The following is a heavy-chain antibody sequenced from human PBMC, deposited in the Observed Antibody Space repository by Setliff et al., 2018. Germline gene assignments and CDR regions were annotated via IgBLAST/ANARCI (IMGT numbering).Heavy chain of an antibody. D-gene: IGHD1-1*01. V-gene: IGHV4-39*01. CDR1: GGSISSGGYY. CDR3: ARTGTYRYFDH. Sequence: SETLSLTCTVSGGSISSGGYYWSWIRQHPGKGLEWIGRIHYRGTTYSNASLASRLTISVDTAKNQFSPKLTSVTAADTAVYYCARTGTYRYFDHWGQGTLVTVSS. CDR2: IHYRGTT. J-gene: IGHJ4*02.